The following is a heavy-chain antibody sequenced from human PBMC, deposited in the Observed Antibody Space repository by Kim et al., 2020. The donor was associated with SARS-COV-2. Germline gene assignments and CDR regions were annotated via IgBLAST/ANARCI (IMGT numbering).Heavy chain of an antibody. CDR2: ISGSGGST. D-gene: IGHD3-16*01. CDR1: GFTFSSYA. J-gene: IGHJ4*02. CDR3: AKKLRVDGGVDY. V-gene: IGHV3-23*01. Sequence: GGSLRLSCAASGFTFSSYAMSWVRQAPGKGLEWVSAISGSGGSTYYADSVKGRFTISRDNSKNTLYLQMNRLRAEDTAVYYCAKKLRVDGGVDYWGQGTLVTVSS.